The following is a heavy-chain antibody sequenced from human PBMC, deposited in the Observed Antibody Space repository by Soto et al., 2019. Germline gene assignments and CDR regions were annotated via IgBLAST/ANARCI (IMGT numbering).Heavy chain of an antibody. V-gene: IGHV3-21*01. Sequence: PGGSLRLSCAASGFTFSSYSMNWVRQAPGKGLEWVSSISSSSSYIYYADSVKGRFTISRDNAKNSLYLQMNSLRAEDTAVYYCARARGSYRDDAFDIWGQGTMVTVSS. J-gene: IGHJ3*02. D-gene: IGHD1-26*01. CDR3: ARARGSYRDDAFDI. CDR2: ISSSSSYI. CDR1: GFTFSSYS.